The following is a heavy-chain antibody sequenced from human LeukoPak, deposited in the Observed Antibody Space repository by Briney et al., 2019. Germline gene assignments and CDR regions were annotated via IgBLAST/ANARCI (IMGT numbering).Heavy chain of an antibody. CDR2: IYTSGST. D-gene: IGHD2-2*01. V-gene: IGHV4-4*07. Sequence: PSETLSLTCTVSGGSISSYYWSWIRQPAGKGLEWIGRIYTSGSTNYNPSLKSRVTMSVDTSKNQFSLKLSSVTAADTAVYYCARDRVVVVPAAAIRAFDIWGQGTMVTVSS. CDR3: ARDRVVVVPAAAIRAFDI. CDR1: GGSISSYY. J-gene: IGHJ3*02.